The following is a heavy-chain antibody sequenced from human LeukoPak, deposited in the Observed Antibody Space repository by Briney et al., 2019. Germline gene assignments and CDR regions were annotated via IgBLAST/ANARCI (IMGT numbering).Heavy chain of an antibody. D-gene: IGHD3-22*01. V-gene: IGHV4-39*07. Sequence: PSETLSLTCTVSGDSISSSSYYWGWIRQPPGKGLEWIGSIYYSGSTYYNPSLKSRVTISVDTSKNQFSLKLSSVTAADTAVYYCAREGRYHYDSSGYHKTLDYWGQGTLVTVSS. J-gene: IGHJ4*02. CDR3: AREGRYHYDSSGYHKTLDY. CDR2: IYYSGST. CDR1: GDSISSSSYY.